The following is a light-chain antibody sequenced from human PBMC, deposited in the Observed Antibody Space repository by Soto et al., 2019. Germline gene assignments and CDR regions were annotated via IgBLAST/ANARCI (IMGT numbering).Light chain of an antibody. CDR3: QQYGSSGT. CDR1: QSVSNNY. V-gene: IGKV3-20*01. CDR2: GAY. J-gene: IGKJ1*01. Sequence: EIVLTQSPGTLSLSPGERATLSCRASQSVSNNYLAWYQPKPGQDPRLLIYGAYNRATGIPDRFSVSWSGTDFTLTISRLEPEDFAVYYCQQYGSSGTFGQGTKVDIK.